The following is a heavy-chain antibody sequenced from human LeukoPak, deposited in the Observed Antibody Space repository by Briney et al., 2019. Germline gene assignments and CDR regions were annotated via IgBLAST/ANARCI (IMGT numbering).Heavy chain of an antibody. CDR3: AKCSTSAYTTGWCNWIDP. J-gene: IGHJ5*02. CDR2: TVSRGTT. CDR1: GFTFTSDA. D-gene: IGHD6-19*01. V-gene: IGHV3-23*01. Sequence: GGSLRLSCVASGFTFTSDAMNWVRKAPGKGLEWVSSTVSRGTTQYADSVKGRFTVSRDTSKSTLYLQMNSLRADDTAVYYCAKCSTSAYTTGWCNWIDPWGQGTLVTVSS.